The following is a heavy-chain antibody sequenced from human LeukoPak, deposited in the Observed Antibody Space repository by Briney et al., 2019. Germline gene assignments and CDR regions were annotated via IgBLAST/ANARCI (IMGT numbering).Heavy chain of an antibody. CDR2: MNPNSGNT. CDR1: GYTFTSYD. D-gene: IGHD3-3*01. CDR3: ARAPRGIFGVVGIGRNWFDP. V-gene: IGHV1-8*01. J-gene: IGHJ5*02. Sequence: ASVKVSCKASGYTFTSYDINWVRRATGQGLEWMGWMNPNSGNTGYAQKFQGRVTMTRNTSISTAYMELSSLRSEDTAVYYCARAPRGIFGVVGIGRNWFDPWGQGTLVTVSS.